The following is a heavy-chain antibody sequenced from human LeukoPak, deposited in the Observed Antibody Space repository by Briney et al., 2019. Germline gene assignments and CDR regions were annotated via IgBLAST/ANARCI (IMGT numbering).Heavy chain of an antibody. J-gene: IGHJ4*02. Sequence: PSETLSLTCTVSGGSISSGSYYWSWIRQPAGKGLEWIGRIYTSGSTNYNPSLKSRVTISVDTSKNQFSLKLSSVTAADTAVYYCARHVITIFGVVKYYFDYWGQGTLVTVSS. V-gene: IGHV4-61*02. CDR1: GGSISSGSYY. D-gene: IGHD3-3*01. CDR3: ARHVITIFGVVKYYFDY. CDR2: IYTSGST.